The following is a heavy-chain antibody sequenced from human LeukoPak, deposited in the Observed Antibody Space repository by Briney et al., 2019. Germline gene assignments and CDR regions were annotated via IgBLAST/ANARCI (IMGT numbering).Heavy chain of an antibody. J-gene: IGHJ6*04. V-gene: IGHV4-39*02. CDR2: IYYSGST. Sequence: SETLSLTCTVSGGSISSSSYYWGWIRQPPGKGLEWIGSIYYSGSTYYNPSLKSRVTISVDTSKNQFSLKLSSVTAADTAVYYCAKDHQDVWGKGTTVTVSS. CDR1: GGSISSSSYY. CDR3: AKDHQDV.